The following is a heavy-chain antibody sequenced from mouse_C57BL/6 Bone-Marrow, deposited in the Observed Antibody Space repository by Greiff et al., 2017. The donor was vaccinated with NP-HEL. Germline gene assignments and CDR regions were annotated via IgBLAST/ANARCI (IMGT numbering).Heavy chain of an antibody. V-gene: IGHV14-3*01. CDR3: ARLYGSSYGYYAMDY. Sequence: EVKVEESVAELVRPGASVKLSCTASGFNIKNTYMHWVKQRPEQGLEWIGRIDPANGNTKYAPKFQGKATITADTSSNTAYLQLSSLTSEDTAIYYCARLYGSSYGYYAMDYWGQGTSVTVSS. D-gene: IGHD1-1*01. CDR1: GFNIKNTY. J-gene: IGHJ4*01. CDR2: IDPANGNT.